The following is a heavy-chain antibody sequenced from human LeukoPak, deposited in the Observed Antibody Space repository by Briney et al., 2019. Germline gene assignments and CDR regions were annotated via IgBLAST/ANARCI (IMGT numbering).Heavy chain of an antibody. D-gene: IGHD3-16*02. CDR2: ISAYNGNT. CDR3: ARVNHDYVWGSYRPFDY. V-gene: IGHV1-18*01. Sequence: GASVKVSCKASGYTFTSYGISWVRQAPGQGLEWMGWISAYNGNTNYAQKLQGRVTMTTDTSTSTAYMELRSLRSDDTAVYYCARVNHDYVWGSYRPFDYWGQRTLVTVSS. J-gene: IGHJ4*02. CDR1: GYTFTSYG.